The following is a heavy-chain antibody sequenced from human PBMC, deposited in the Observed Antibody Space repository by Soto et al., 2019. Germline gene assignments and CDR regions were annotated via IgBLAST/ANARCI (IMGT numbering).Heavy chain of an antibody. D-gene: IGHD4-17*01. J-gene: IGHJ4*02. V-gene: IGHV4-59*01. CDR1: GGSISSYY. CDR2: IYYSGST. CDR3: ARSTYGDYGLYNY. Sequence: PSETLSLTCTVSGGSISSYYWSWIRQPPGKGLEWIGYIYYSGSTNYNPSLKSRVTISVDTSKNQFSLKLSSVTAADTAVYYCARSTYGDYGLYNYWGQGTLVTVSS.